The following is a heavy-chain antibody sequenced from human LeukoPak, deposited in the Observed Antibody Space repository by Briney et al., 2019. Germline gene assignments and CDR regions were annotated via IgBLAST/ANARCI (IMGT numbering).Heavy chain of an antibody. D-gene: IGHD3-22*01. CDR2: FDPEDGET. J-gene: IGHJ4*02. V-gene: IGHV1-24*01. Sequence: ASVKVSCKVSGYTLTELSMHWVRQAPGKGLEWMGGFDPEDGETIYAQKFQGRVTMTEDTSTDTAYMELSSLRSEDTAVYYCATDLNYYDSSGYYYAQPWGYWGQGTLVTVSS. CDR1: GYTLTELS. CDR3: ATDLNYYDSSGYYYAQPWGY.